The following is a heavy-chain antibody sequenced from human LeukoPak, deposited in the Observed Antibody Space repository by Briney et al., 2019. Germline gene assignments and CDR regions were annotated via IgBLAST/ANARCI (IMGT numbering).Heavy chain of an antibody. CDR1: GLIFSNYG. CDR3: VREYYDDFGY. D-gene: IGHD4-17*01. Sequence: GGSLRLSCAASGLIFSNYGMNWVRQAPERGLEWILYIHTSGVTMFCADSVKGRFSISRDNAKNSLYLQMNSLRDEDTAVYYCVREYYDDFGYWGQGTLVTVSS. J-gene: IGHJ4*02. V-gene: IGHV3-48*02. CDR2: IHTSGVTM.